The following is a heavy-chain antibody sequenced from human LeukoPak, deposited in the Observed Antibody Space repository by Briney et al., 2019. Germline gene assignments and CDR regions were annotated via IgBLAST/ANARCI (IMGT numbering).Heavy chain of an antibody. V-gene: IGHV1-69*13. D-gene: IGHD3-10*01. Sequence: GASVKVSCEASGGTFSSYAISWVRQAPGQGLEWMGGIIPIFGTANYAQKFQGRVTITADESTSTAYMELSSLRSEDTAVYYCASRRGYYYGSASFHWFDPWGQGTLVTVSS. CDR3: ASRRGYYYGSASFHWFDP. J-gene: IGHJ5*02. CDR2: IIPIFGTA. CDR1: GGTFSSYA.